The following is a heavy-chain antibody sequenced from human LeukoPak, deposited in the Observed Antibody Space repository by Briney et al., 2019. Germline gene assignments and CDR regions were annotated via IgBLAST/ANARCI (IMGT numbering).Heavy chain of an antibody. CDR1: GGSISSYY. Sequence: SETLSLTCTVSGGSISSYYWSWIRQPPGKGLEWIGYIYYSGSTNYNPSLKSRVTISVDTSKNQFSLKLSSVTAADTAVYYCAREDPGDFPFDYWGQGTLVTVSS. D-gene: IGHD3-16*01. V-gene: IGHV4-59*01. CDR2: IYYSGST. CDR3: AREDPGDFPFDY. J-gene: IGHJ4*02.